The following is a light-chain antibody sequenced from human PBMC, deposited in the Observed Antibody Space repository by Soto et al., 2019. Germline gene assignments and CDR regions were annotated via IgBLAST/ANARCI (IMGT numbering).Light chain of an antibody. V-gene: IGLV2-8*01. J-gene: IGLJ1*01. Sequence: QSVLTQPPSASGSPGQSVTISCTGTSSDVGAYNYVSWYQQHPGKAPKLMISEVTKRPSGAPDRFSGSKSGNTASLTVSGLQAEDEADYFCISYAGSSTYVFGTGTKVTVL. CDR1: SSDVGAYNY. CDR2: EVT. CDR3: ISYAGSSTYV.